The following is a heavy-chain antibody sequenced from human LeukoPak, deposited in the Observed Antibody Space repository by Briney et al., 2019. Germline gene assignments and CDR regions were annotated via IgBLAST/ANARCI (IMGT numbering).Heavy chain of an antibody. V-gene: IGHV4-39*07. D-gene: IGHD2-21*01. CDR1: GGSISSSSYY. CDR3: ARGVKFDY. J-gene: IGHJ4*02. CDR2: IYYRGST. Sequence: SETLSLTCTVSGGSISSSSYYWGWIRQPPGKGLEWIGSIYYRGSTYYNPSLKSRVTISVDTSKNQFSLKLSSVTAADTAVYYCARGVKFDYWGQGTLVTVSS.